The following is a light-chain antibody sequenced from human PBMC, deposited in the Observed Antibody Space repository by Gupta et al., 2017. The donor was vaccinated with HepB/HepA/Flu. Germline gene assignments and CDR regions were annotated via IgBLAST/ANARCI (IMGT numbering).Light chain of an antibody. CDR3: CTYAGTTRWL. V-gene: IGLV2-23*02. Sequence: QSPLPQPASVSGSPGQSLTISCSGTSSDIGTYHLVSWYQQRPGKAPKLIIYEVNKRPSGVSNRFSGSKAANTASLTISALQSDDEADYFCCTYAGTTRWLFGEGTKVTVL. CDR2: EVN. CDR1: SSDIGTYHL. J-gene: IGLJ2*01.